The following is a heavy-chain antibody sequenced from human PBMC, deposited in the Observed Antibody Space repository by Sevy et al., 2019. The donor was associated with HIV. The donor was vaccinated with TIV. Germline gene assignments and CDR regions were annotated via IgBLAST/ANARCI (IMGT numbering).Heavy chain of an antibody. CDR1: GFTFSSYS. CDR2: ISSSSSYI. D-gene: IGHD1-26*01. J-gene: IGHJ3*02. CDR3: ARGSRVGHAFDI. V-gene: IGHV3-21*01. Sequence: GGSLRLSCAASGFTFSSYSMNWVRQAPGKGLEWVSSISSSSSYIYYADSVKGRFTISIDNAKNSLYLQMNSLRAEDTAVYYCARGSRVGHAFDIWGQRTMVTVS.